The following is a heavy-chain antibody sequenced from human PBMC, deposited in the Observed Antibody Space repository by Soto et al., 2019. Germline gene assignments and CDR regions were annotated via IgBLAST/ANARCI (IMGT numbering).Heavy chain of an antibody. J-gene: IGHJ4*02. D-gene: IGHD1-26*01. Sequence: EVQLVESGGGLVQPGGSLRLSCAASGFSFNTYEMNWVRQAPGKGLEWVSYISSSGSTIYYADSVKGRFTVSRDNGKNTLYLQMNSLRAEDTAVYYCAYGGSCDYWGQGTQVTVSS. CDR1: GFSFNTYE. V-gene: IGHV3-48*03. CDR2: ISSSGSTI. CDR3: AYGGSCDY.